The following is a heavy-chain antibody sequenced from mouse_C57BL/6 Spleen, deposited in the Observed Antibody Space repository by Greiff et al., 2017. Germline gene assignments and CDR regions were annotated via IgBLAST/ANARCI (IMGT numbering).Heavy chain of an antibody. CDR3: ARSSGNNAAYFDY. Sequence: QVQLQQPGAELVRPGSSVKLSCKASGYTFTSYWMHWVKQRPIQGLEWIGNIDPSDSETHYNQKFKDKATLTVDKSSSTAYMQLSSLTSEDSAVYYCARSSGNNAAYFDYWGQGTTLTVAS. D-gene: IGHD1-3*01. J-gene: IGHJ2*01. CDR1: GYTFTSYW. CDR2: IDPSDSET. V-gene: IGHV1-52*01.